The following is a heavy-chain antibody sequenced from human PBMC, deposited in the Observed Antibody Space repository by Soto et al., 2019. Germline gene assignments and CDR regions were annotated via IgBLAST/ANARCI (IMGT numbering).Heavy chain of an antibody. J-gene: IGHJ4*02. D-gene: IGHD3-10*01. V-gene: IGHV3-33*01. CDR1: GFTFSSHG. CDR2: IWYDGSNK. Sequence: RRLSCAASGFTFSSHGTHWVRQAPGKELEWVAVIWYDGSNKYYADSVKGRFTISRDNSKNTLYLQMNSLRAEDTAVYYCARPGMAREIMASDQVNFDCWGQGTLVTVSS. CDR3: ARPGMAREIMASDQVNFDC.